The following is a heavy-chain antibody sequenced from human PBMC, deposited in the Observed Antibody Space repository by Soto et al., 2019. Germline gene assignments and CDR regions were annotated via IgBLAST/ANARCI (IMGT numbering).Heavy chain of an antibody. CDR2: INPSGGST. CDR3: ARGLTIFGVVDYYYGMDV. V-gene: IGHV1-46*01. J-gene: IGHJ6*02. CDR1: GYTFTSYY. Sequence: GASVKVSCKASGYTFTSYYMHWVRQAPGQGLEWMGIINPSGGSTSYAQKFQGRVTMTRDTSTSTVYMELSSLRSEDTAVYYCARGLTIFGVVDYYYGMDVWGQGTTVTVS. D-gene: IGHD3-3*01.